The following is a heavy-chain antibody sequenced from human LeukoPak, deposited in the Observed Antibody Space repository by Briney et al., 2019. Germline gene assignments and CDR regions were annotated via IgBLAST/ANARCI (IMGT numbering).Heavy chain of an antibody. D-gene: IGHD1-26*01. Sequence: GGSLRLSCAASGFTLRSYSMNWVRQAPGKGLEWVSYISTSSHYIYYADSVKGRFTISRDDAKNSLYLQMSSLRAADTALYYCARDASGSSTGLMDSWGQGTLVTVSS. V-gene: IGHV3-21*01. CDR2: ISTSSHYI. J-gene: IGHJ4*02. CDR3: ARDASGSSTGLMDS. CDR1: GFTLRSYS.